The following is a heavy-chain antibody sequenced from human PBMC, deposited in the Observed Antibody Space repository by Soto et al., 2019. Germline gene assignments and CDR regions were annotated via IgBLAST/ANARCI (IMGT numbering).Heavy chain of an antibody. CDR2: IYHSGIT. CDR1: SASIVSYS. J-gene: IGHJ5*02. Sequence: SETLSLTCTVTSASIVSYSCSWIRQPPGKGLEWIGYIYHSGITNYNPSLKSRVTMSVDTSKNQFSLKLTSVTAADTAMYYCARLFCSGGTCYSNWFDPWGQGTLVTVSS. CDR3: ARLFCSGGTCYSNWFDP. V-gene: IGHV4-59*01. D-gene: IGHD2-15*01.